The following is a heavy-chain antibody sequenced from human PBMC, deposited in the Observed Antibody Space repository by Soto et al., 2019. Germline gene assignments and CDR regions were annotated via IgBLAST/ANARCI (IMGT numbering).Heavy chain of an antibody. V-gene: IGHV1-69*13. CDR1: GGTFSSYA. Sequence: SVKVSCKAFGGTFSSYAICWVRQAPGQGLEWMGGIIPVFDSTNYAQKFQGRVTITADESTSTAFMELSSLRSEDTAVYYCARRVVVTSVRDIAYYYYGLDVWSQGTTVTVS. CDR2: IIPVFDST. CDR3: ARRVVVTSVRDIAYYYYGLDV. D-gene: IGHD2-21*02. J-gene: IGHJ6*02.